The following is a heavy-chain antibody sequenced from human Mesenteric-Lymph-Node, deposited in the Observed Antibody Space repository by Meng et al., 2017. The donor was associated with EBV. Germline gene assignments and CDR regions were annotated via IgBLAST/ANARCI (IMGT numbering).Heavy chain of an antibody. Sequence: GSGPGLVQHSESLSLTCTVCGCFISRDGCYCGWIREYTGKGMEWIGRGSYSETTSYNQSIRSRVTISAETSKNQFSLSLTSVNAADSARYSCVGRGFYTLFDYWGQGTLVTVSS. J-gene: IGHJ4*02. D-gene: IGHD3-3*01. CDR2: GSYSETT. V-gene: IGHV4-39*07. CDR1: GCFISRDGCY. CDR3: VGRGFYTLFDY.